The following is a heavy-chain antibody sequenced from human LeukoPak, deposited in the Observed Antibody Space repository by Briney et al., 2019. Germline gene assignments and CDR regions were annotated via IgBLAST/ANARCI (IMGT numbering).Heavy chain of an antibody. V-gene: IGHV4-34*01. CDR3: AREGGWELLRGSSHLLDY. D-gene: IGHD1-26*01. J-gene: IGHJ4*02. Sequence: GSLRLSCAASGFTVSGNHMSWIRQPPGKGLEWIGEINHSGSTNYNPSLKSRVTISVDTSKNQFSLKLSSVTAADTAVYYCAREGGWELLRGSSHLLDYWGQGTLVTVSS. CDR1: GFTVSGNH. CDR2: INHSGST.